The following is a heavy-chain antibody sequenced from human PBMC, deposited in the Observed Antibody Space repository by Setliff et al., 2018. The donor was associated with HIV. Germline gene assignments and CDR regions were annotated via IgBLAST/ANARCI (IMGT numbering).Heavy chain of an antibody. CDR3: ARVGVDSQEYFQH. D-gene: IGHD3-3*01. CDR2: INTKTGNP. CDR1: GYTFTTYS. V-gene: IGHV7-4-1*02. J-gene: IGHJ1*01. Sequence: ASVKVSCKASGYTFTTYSMNWVRQAPGQGLEWMGWINTKTGNPAYAQGFTGRSVFSLDTSVSTAYLQINSLKAEDTAIYYCARVGVDSQEYFQHWGQGTLVTVSS.